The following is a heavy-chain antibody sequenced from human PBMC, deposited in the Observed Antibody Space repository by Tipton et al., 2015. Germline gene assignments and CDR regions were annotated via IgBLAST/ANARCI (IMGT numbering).Heavy chain of an antibody. CDR3: ARVDTGPIAYFGLDV. CDR1: GFTVSSNY. Sequence: SLRLSCAASGFTVSSNYMSWVRQAPGKGLEWVSVIYSGGSTYYADSAKGRFTISRDNAKSSVYLQMNSLRPEDTAVYYCARVDTGPIAYFGLDVWGQGTTVTVSS. V-gene: IGHV3-53*01. J-gene: IGHJ6*02. CDR2: IYSGGST. D-gene: IGHD1-1*01.